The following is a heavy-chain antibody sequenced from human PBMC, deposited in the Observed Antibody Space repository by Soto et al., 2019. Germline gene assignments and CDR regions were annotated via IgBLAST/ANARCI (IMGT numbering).Heavy chain of an antibody. J-gene: IGHJ4*02. V-gene: IGHV3-23*01. Sequence: EVQLLESGGGLVQPGGSLRLSCAASGFTFSTYAMAWVRQAPGKGLEWVSSISSSSGSTFYADSVTGRFTISRDNSENTLYLQMNSLRAEDTAVYYCAKQPLKVPLRFDYWGQGTLVTVSS. CDR2: ISSSSGST. CDR1: GFTFSTYA. D-gene: IGHD6-25*01. CDR3: AKQPLKVPLRFDY.